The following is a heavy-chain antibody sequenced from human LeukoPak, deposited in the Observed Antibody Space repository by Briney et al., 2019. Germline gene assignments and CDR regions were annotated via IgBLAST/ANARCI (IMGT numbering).Heavy chain of an antibody. CDR2: MYYSGST. CDR1: GGSISSYY. Sequence: SETLSLTCTVSGGSISSYYCSWIRQPPGKGLEWIGYMYYSGSTNYNPSLKSRVTISVDTSKNQFSLKLSSVTAADTAVYFCAREMKSGSWGLDYWGQGTLVTVSS. V-gene: IGHV4-59*01. CDR3: AREMKSGSWGLDY. D-gene: IGHD6-13*01. J-gene: IGHJ4*02.